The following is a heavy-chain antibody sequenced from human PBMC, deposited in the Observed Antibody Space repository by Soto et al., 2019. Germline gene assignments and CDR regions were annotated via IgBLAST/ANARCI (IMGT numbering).Heavy chain of an antibody. J-gene: IGHJ5*02. CDR2: ISGSGTGT. Sequence: GGSLRLSCAASGITFNNYALHWVRQAPGKGLEWVSGISGSGTGTYYADSVKGRFTISRDNSKSTVYLHMNSLRADDTAIYYCAKVIAAAGTGYWFDPWGQGT. D-gene: IGHD6-13*01. CDR1: GITFNNYA. CDR3: AKVIAAAGTGYWFDP. V-gene: IGHV3-23*01.